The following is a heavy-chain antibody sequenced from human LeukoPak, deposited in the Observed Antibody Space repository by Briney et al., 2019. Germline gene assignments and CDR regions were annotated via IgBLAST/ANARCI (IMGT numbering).Heavy chain of an antibody. CDR2: FDPEDGET. CDR1: GYTLTELS. V-gene: IGHV1-24*01. J-gene: IGHJ6*02. Sequence: SVKVSCKVSGYTLTELSMHWVRQAPGKGLEWMGGFDPEDGETIYAQKFQGRVTMTEDTSTDTAYMELSSLRSEDTAVYYCATTNYDSSGYYIYYYYGMDVWGQGTTVTVSS. CDR3: ATTNYDSSGYYIYYYYGMDV. D-gene: IGHD3-22*01.